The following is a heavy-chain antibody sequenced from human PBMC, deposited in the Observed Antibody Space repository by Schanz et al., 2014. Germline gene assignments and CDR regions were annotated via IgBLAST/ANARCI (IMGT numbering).Heavy chain of an antibody. J-gene: IGHJ6*02. CDR3: ARVLGKGYCSSTSCHSIRPYYYYGMDV. CDR1: GFNFGDYY. V-gene: IGHV3-7*01. D-gene: IGHD2-2*01. Sequence: DVQLVESGGGLVQSGGSLRLSCAASGFNFGDYYMTWVRQAPGKGLESVAKINPDGSGKYYVVSVEGRFTISRDNAKKSLDLHMNSLTAEDTAVYYCARVLGKGYCSSTSCHSIRPYYYYGMDVWGQGTTVTVSS. CDR2: INPDGSGK.